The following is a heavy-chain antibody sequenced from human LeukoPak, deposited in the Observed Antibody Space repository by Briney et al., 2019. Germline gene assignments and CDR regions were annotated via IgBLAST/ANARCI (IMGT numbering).Heavy chain of an antibody. CDR2: IWYDGSNK. CDR3: ARVYNDSSGYYY. CDR1: GFTFKSYG. D-gene: IGHD3-22*01. Sequence: PGGPLRLSCAASGFTFKSYGMHWVRQAPGKGLEGVAVIWYDGSNKYYADPVKGRLTIYRDNSKNTLYLQMNSLRAEDTAVYYCARVYNDSSGYYYWGQGTLVTVSS. V-gene: IGHV3-33*08. J-gene: IGHJ4*02.